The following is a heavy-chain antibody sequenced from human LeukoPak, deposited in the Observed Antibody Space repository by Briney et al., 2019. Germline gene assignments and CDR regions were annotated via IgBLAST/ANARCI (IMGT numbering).Heavy chain of an antibody. D-gene: IGHD6-25*01. J-gene: IGHJ3*02. CDR1: GGSISSYY. CDR3: ARERGSEGAFDI. Sequence: SETLSLTCTVSGGSISSYYWSWLRQPPGKGLEWLGYTYYSGSTNYNPSLKSRVTISVDTSKNQFSLKLSSATAADTAVYYCARERGSEGAFDIWGQGTMVTVSS. CDR2: TYYSGST. V-gene: IGHV4-59*01.